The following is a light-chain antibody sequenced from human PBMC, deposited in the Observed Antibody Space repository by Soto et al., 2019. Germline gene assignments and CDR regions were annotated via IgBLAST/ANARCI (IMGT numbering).Light chain of an antibody. V-gene: IGLV2-14*03. Sequence: QSVLTQPASVSGSPGQSIAISCTGTSSDVDAYNFVSWYQHHPGKAPKLMIFDVSNRPSGVSNRFSGSKSGNTASLTISGLQPEDEADYYCTSYKTSSTYVFGTGPKVTAL. CDR3: TSYKTSSTYV. CDR2: DVS. J-gene: IGLJ1*01. CDR1: SSDVDAYNF.